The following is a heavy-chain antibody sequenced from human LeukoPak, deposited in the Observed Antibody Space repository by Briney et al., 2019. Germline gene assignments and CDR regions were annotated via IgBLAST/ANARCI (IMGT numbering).Heavy chain of an antibody. CDR2: ISSNGGST. Sequence: PGGSLRLSCAASGFTFSSYAMHWVRQAPGKGLEYVSAISSNGGSTYYANSVKGRFTISRDNSKNTLYLQMGSLRVEDMAVYYCAREGYSSTGYYYYMDVWGKGTTVTVSS. D-gene: IGHD5-18*01. CDR1: GFTFSSYA. J-gene: IGHJ6*03. CDR3: AREGYSSTGYYYYMDV. V-gene: IGHV3-64*01.